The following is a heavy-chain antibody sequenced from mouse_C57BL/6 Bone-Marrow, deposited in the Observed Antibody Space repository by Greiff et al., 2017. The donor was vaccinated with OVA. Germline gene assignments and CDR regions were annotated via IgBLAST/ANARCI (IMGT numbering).Heavy chain of an antibody. CDR2: IYPGGGYT. Sequence: VQLQQSGAELVRPGTSVKMSCKASGYTFTNYWIGWAKQRPGHGLEWIGDIYPGGGYTNYNEKFKGKATLTADKSSSTAYMQFSSLTSEDTAIYYCSYYYGSSYWYFDVWGTGTTVTVSS. CDR3: SYYYGSSYWYFDV. CDR1: GYTFTNYW. V-gene: IGHV1-63*01. D-gene: IGHD1-1*01. J-gene: IGHJ1*03.